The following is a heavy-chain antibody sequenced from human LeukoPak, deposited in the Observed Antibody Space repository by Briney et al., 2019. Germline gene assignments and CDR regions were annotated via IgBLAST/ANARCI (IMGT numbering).Heavy chain of an antibody. Sequence: GRSLRLSCVVSGFTFSSYGMHWVRQAPGKGLEWVAVISHDGSNKYHADSVQGRFTISRDNSKNTLYLQMNSLRAEDTAVYYCARTITDDHNRLGALDIWGQGTMVTVSS. D-gene: IGHD3-10*01. CDR1: GFTFSSYG. J-gene: IGHJ3*02. V-gene: IGHV3-30*03. CDR3: ARTITDDHNRLGALDI. CDR2: ISHDGSNK.